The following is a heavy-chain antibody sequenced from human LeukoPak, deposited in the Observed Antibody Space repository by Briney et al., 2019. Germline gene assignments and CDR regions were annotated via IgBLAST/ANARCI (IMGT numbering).Heavy chain of an antibody. CDR2: IIPIFGTA. J-gene: IGHJ3*02. V-gene: IGHV1-69*01. Sequence: GSSVKVSCKASGGTFSSYAISWVRQAPGQGLEWMGGIIPIFGTANYAQKFQGRVTITADESTSTAYMELSSLRSEDTAVYYCARDSKDALVAAARAFDIWGQGTMVTVSS. CDR3: ARDSKDALVAAARAFDI. CDR1: GGTFSSYA. D-gene: IGHD5-12*01.